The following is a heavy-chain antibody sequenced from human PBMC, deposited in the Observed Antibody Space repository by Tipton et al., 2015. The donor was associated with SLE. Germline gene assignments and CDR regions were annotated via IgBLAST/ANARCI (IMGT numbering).Heavy chain of an antibody. CDR3: ARGGGSYYDY. J-gene: IGHJ4*02. D-gene: IGHD1-26*01. V-gene: IGHV4-39*07. CDR2: ISYTGST. CDR1: GGSISSSYY. Sequence: TLSLTCTVSGGSISSSYYWGWIRQSPGKGLEWIGSISYTGSTYYNPSLKSRVTISVDMSKNQFSLGVTSVTAADTAVYYCARGGGSYYDYWGQGTLVTVSS.